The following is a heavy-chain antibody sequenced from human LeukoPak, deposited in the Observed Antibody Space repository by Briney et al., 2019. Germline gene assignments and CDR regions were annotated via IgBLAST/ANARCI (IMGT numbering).Heavy chain of an antibody. Sequence: SETSLRPSCAASGFTFSSYSMNWVRQAPGKGLEWVSSISGSSSYIYYADSVKGRFTISRDNAKNSLYLQMNSLRAEDTAVYYCAREGATGKLDWGQGTLVTVSS. CDR2: ISGSSSYI. D-gene: IGHD1-26*01. V-gene: IGHV3-21*01. J-gene: IGHJ4*02. CDR3: AREGATGKLD. CDR1: GFTFSSYS.